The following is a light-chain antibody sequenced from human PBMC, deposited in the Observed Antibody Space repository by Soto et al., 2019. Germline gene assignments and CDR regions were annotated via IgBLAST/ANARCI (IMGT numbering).Light chain of an antibody. CDR3: SSFTSSTTYV. J-gene: IGLJ1*01. V-gene: IGLV2-18*02. CDR1: SSDVGSYNR. Sequence: QSVLTQPPSVSGSPGQSVAVSCTGTSSDVGSYNRVSWYQQPPGTAPKLIIYEVSNRPSGVPDRFSGSKSGNTASLTISGLQAEDEADYYCSSFTSSTTYVFGTGIKLTVL. CDR2: EVS.